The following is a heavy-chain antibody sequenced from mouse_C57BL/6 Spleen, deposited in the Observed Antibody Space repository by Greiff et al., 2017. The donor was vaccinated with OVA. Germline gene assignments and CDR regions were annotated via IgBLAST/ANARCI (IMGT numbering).Heavy chain of an antibody. CDR1: GYTFTSYW. CDR2: IYPGSGST. J-gene: IGHJ2*01. D-gene: IGHD1-1*01. V-gene: IGHV1-55*01. CDR3: ARYPQCITTVVGDY. Sequence: QVQLQQPGAELVKPGASVKMSCKASGYTFTSYWITWVKQRPGPGLEWIGDIYPGSGSTNYNEKFKSKATLTVDTSSSTAYMQLSSLTSEDSAVYYCARYPQCITTVVGDYWGQGTTLTVSS.